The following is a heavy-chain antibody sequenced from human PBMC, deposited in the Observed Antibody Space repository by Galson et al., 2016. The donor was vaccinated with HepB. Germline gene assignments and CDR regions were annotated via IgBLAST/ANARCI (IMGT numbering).Heavy chain of an antibody. D-gene: IGHD4-17*01. CDR1: GFTFNSYA. CDR2: TSPSGQTT. Sequence: SLRLSCAASGFTFNSYAMSWVRQAPGKGLEWVAGTSPSGQTTFYADSVTGRFTISRDNSENTLNLEMNKLRVDDTAVYYCVKDRRYGDYVGWFDPWGQGTPVIVSS. CDR3: VKDRRYGDYVGWFDP. V-gene: IGHV3-23*01. J-gene: IGHJ5*02.